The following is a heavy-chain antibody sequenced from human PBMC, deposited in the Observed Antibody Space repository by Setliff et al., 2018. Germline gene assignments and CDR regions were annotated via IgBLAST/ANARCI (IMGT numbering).Heavy chain of an antibody. Sequence: GASVKVSCKASGYTFTSYGISWVRQAPGQGLEWMGWISAYNGNTNYAQKLQGRVTMTTDTSTSTAYMDLSGLTSDDTAVYYCTRDPTGSNFYNFQFYMDVWGKGTTVTVSS. CDR1: GYTFTSYG. V-gene: IGHV1-18*01. CDR2: ISAYNGNT. D-gene: IGHD1-1*01. CDR3: TRDPTGSNFYNFQFYMDV. J-gene: IGHJ6*03.